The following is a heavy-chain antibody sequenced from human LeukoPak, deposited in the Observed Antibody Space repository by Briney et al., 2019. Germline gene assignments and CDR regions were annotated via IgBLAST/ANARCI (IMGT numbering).Heavy chain of an antibody. CDR2: ISAYNGNT. Sequence: ASVTVSCKASGYTFTSYGISWVRQAPGQGLEWMGWISAYNGNTNYAQKLQGRVTMTTDTSTSTAYMELRSLRSDDTAVYYCARDDPVVPAASFDYWGQGTLVTVSS. D-gene: IGHD2-2*01. J-gene: IGHJ4*02. CDR1: GYTFTSYG. V-gene: IGHV1-18*01. CDR3: ARDDPVVPAASFDY.